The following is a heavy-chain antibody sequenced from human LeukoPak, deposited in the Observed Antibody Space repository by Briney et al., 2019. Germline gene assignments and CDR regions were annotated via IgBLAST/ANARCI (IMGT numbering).Heavy chain of an antibody. J-gene: IGHJ4*02. CDR2: IKSKTDGGTT. CDR1: GFTFSNAW. D-gene: IGHD6-19*01. Sequence: GGSLRLSCAASGFTFSNAWISWVRQAPGKGLEWVGRIKSKTDGGTTDNAAPVKGRFTISRDDSKNTLYLQMNSLKTEDTAVYYCTTRRVAVATYFDYWGQGTLVTVSS. V-gene: IGHV3-15*01. CDR3: TTRRVAVATYFDY.